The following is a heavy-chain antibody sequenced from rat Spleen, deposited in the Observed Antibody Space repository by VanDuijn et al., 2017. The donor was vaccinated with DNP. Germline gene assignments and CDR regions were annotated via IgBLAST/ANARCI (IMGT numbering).Heavy chain of an antibody. Sequence: EVQLVESGGDLVQPGRSLKVSCVASGFTFNNYWMTWIRQVPGKGLEWVASITSSGGTTYYSDSVKGRYTISRDNAKNTLYLQMKSLRSENTATYYCARGNWELFDYWGQGVMVTVSS. CDR1: GFTFNNYW. V-gene: IGHV5-31*01. D-gene: IGHD5-1*01. J-gene: IGHJ2*01. CDR3: ARGNWELFDY. CDR2: ITSSGGTT.